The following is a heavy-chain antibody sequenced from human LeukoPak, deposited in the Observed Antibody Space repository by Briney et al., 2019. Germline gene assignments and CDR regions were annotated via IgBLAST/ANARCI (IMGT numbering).Heavy chain of an antibody. CDR3: VREGGYQLPSDF. V-gene: IGHV4-59*01. J-gene: IGHJ4*02. CDR2: IYQSGST. Sequence: SETLSLTCTVSGGSISNYYWSWIRQPPGKGLEWIGYIYQSGSTDYNPSLKSRVTISVDTSKNQFSLKLSSVTAADTAVYYCVREGGYQLPSDFWGQGTLVTVSS. D-gene: IGHD2-2*01. CDR1: GGSISNYY.